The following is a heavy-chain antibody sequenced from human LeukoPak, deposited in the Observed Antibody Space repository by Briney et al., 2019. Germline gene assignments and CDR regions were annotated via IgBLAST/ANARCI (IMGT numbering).Heavy chain of an antibody. CDR1: GFTISANF. D-gene: IGHD6-13*01. CDR3: ARDLSGYSFGFGGDL. Sequence: GGSLRLPCAASGFTISANFMSWVRQAPGKGLEWVSVMYSVGSTFYADSVKGRFTISRDGYKNTLDLQMDSLRVDDTAVYYCARDLSGYSFGFGGDLWGQGTLVTVSS. V-gene: IGHV3-66*01. CDR2: MYSVGST. J-gene: IGHJ4*02.